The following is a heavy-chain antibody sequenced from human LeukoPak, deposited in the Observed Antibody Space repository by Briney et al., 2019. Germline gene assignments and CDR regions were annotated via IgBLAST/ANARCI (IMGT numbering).Heavy chain of an antibody. CDR3: ATLDYYGSGRLYYYSYSMDV. D-gene: IGHD3-10*01. Sequence: ASVKVSCKASGYTFSNYNINWVRQTTGQGLEWMGWMNPNIGDTGYAQKFQGRVTMTRNTSISTAYMELNSLRSEDTAVYYCATLDYYGSGRLYYYSYSMDVWGQGTTVTVSS. V-gene: IGHV1-8*01. J-gene: IGHJ6*02. CDR2: MNPNIGDT. CDR1: GYTFSNYN.